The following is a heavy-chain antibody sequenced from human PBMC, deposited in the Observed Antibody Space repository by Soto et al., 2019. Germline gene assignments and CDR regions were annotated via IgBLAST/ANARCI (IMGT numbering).Heavy chain of an antibody. V-gene: IGHV3-20*01. Sequence: PGGSLRLSWAASGHIFDEYGMSRVRQAPGKGLEWVSGINWNGGSAGYADSVKGRFIISRDNAKNSLYLQMNSLRAEDTALYHCAARAEYQWLNLKKLNSSDIWGKGTMGTGS. D-gene: IGHD6-19*01. CDR3: AARAEYQWLNLKKLNSSDI. CDR2: INWNGGSA. J-gene: IGHJ3*02. CDR1: GHIFDEYG.